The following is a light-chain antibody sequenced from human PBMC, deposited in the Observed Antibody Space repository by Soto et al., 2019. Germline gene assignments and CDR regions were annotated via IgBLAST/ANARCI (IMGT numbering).Light chain of an antibody. V-gene: IGLV2-11*01. CDR2: DVS. CDR3: CSYAGSSLRV. Sequence: QSALTQPRSVSGSPGQSVTISCTGTSSGVGGYNYVAWYQQHPGKAPKLMIYDVSKRPSGVPDRFSGSKSGNTASLTISGLQAEDEADYYCCSYAGSSLRVFGGGTKLTVL. CDR1: SSGVGGYNY. J-gene: IGLJ3*02.